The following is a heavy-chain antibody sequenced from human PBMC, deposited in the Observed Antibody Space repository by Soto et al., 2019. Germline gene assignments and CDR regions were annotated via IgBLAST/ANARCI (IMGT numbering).Heavy chain of an antibody. CDR1: GFTVSSNY. D-gene: IGHD3-10*01. CDR2: IYSGGST. V-gene: IGHV3-53*02. CDR3: ARDFGPDGPMVRGVFDY. Sequence: EVQLVETGGGLIQPGGSLRLSCAASGFTVSSNYMSWVRQAPGKGLEWVSVIYSGGSTYYADSVKGRFTISRDNSKNTLYLQMNSLRAEDTAVYYCARDFGPDGPMVRGVFDYWGQGTLVTVSS. J-gene: IGHJ4*02.